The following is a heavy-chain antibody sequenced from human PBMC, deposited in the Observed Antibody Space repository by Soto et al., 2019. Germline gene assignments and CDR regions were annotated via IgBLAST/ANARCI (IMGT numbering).Heavy chain of an antibody. D-gene: IGHD3-3*01. CDR1: GFTFTSYG. CDR2: IWYDGSNK. J-gene: IGHJ4*02. CDR3: ARDRRFLEWLDY. V-gene: IGHV3-33*01. Sequence: QMHLVESGGGVVQPGRSLTLSCVASGFTFTSYGIHWVRQAPGKGLEWVAVIWYDGSNKYYGDSVKGRFSISRDSSKNTVYLQMNSLRAEDTAVYYCARDRRFLEWLDYWGQGTLVSVSS.